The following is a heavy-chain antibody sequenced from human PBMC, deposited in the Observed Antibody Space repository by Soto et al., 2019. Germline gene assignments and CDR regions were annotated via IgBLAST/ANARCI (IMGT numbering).Heavy chain of an antibody. CDR3: AKDRYGAFDI. D-gene: IGHD2-15*01. CDR1: RFTFDDYA. V-gene: IGHV3-9*01. CDR2: INWNGDTI. J-gene: IGHJ3*02. Sequence: EVQLVESGGGLVQPGRSLRLSCAASRFTFDDYAMHWVRQVPGKGLEWVSGINWNGDTIGYADSVKGRFTISRDNAKNSLYLQMNSLRAEDTALYYCAKDRYGAFDIWGQGTMVTVST.